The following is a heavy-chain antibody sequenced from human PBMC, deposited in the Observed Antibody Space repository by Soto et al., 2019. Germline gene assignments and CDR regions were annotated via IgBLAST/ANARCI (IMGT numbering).Heavy chain of an antibody. V-gene: IGHV3-7*01. CDR3: ARRATTSAGYFDL. CDR2: IKQDGSER. J-gene: IGHJ2*01. D-gene: IGHD1-26*01. Sequence: EVQWVESGGGLVQPGGSLRLSCAASGFTFSNYWMSWVRQAPGKGLEWVANIKQDGSERNYKDSVKGRLTISRDNAKSSLSLQMNSLRAEDTAVYYCARRATTSAGYFDLWGRGTLVTVSS. CDR1: GFTFSNYW.